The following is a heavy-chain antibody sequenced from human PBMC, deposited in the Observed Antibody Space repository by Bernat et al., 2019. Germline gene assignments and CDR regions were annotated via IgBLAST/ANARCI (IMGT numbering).Heavy chain of an antibody. V-gene: IGHV1-69*06. CDR1: GGTFSSYA. D-gene: IGHD6-19*01. J-gene: IGHJ6*02. CDR2: IIPIFGTA. CDR3: ASGSRYSSGQYYCYYYGMDV. Sequence: QVQLVQSGAEVKKPGSSVKVSCKASGGTFSSYAISWVRQAPGQGLEWMGGIIPIFGTANYAQKFQGRVTITADKSTSTAYMELSSLRSEDTAVYYCASGSRYSSGQYYCYYYGMDVWGQGTTVTVSS.